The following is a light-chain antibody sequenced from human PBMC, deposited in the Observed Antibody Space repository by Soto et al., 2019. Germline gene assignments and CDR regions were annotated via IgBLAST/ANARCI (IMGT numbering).Light chain of an antibody. V-gene: IGKV1-5*03. CDR2: GAS. Sequence: DIQMTQSPSTLSASVGDRVTITCRASQTIRNGMAWFQQRPGKAPKLLIYGASILESGVPTRFSGSGFGTEFTLTISSLQPDDIATYYCQRYTTSSWTFGQGTKVEIK. J-gene: IGKJ1*01. CDR3: QRYTTSSWT. CDR1: QTIRNG.